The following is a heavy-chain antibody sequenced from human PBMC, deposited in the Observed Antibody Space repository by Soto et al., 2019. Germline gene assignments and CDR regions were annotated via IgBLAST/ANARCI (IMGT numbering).Heavy chain of an antibody. V-gene: IGHV4-59*01. CDR1: SDSISSYY. D-gene: IGHD6-13*01. CDR3: ARGTSWQLPFDY. Sequence: SETLSLTCTVSSDSISSYYWSWIRQPPGKRLEWIGYVSYSGSTDYNPSLKSRVTISGDTSKNQFSLKVSSVTAADTAVYYCARGTSWQLPFDYWGQGTLVTVSS. J-gene: IGHJ4*02. CDR2: VSYSGST.